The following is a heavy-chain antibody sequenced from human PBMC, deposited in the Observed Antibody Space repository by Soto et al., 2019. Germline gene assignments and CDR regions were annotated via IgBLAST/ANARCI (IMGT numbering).Heavy chain of an antibody. Sequence: SETLSLTCTVSGGSISSGGYYWSWIRQHPGKGLEWIGYIYYSGSTYYNPSLKSRVTISVDTSKNQFSLKLSSVTAADTAVYYCARDLGRGAAAAYYFDYWGQGTLVTV. V-gene: IGHV4-31*03. CDR3: ARDLGRGAAAAYYFDY. CDR1: GGSISSGGYY. D-gene: IGHD6-13*01. J-gene: IGHJ4*02. CDR2: IYYSGST.